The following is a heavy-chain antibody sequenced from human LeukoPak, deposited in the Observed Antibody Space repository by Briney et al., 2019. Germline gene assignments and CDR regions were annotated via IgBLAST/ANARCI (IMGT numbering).Heavy chain of an antibody. J-gene: IGHJ5*02. D-gene: IGHD2-15*01. CDR1: GYTFTSYY. V-gene: IGHV1-46*01. Sequence: ASVKVSCKASGYTFTSYYMHWVRQAPGQGLEWMGIINPSGGSTSYAQKFQGRVTMTRYTSTSTVYMELSSLRSEDTAVYYCARAKPTICSGGSCYSPEGFDPWGQGTLVTVSS. CDR3: ARAKPTICSGGSCYSPEGFDP. CDR2: INPSGGST.